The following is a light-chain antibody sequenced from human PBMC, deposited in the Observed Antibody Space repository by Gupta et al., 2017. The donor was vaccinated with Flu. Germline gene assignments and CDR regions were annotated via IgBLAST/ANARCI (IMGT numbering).Light chain of an antibody. CDR1: SLRNYY. J-gene: IGLJ1*01. CDR3: NSRDSSGKHYV. CDR2: VEN. V-gene: IGLV3-19*01. Sequence: GDSLRNYYASWYQQKPGQPPVLVIYVENNRPSGIPDRFSGSTSGNTASLTITGAQAEDEADYYCNSRDSSGKHYVFGSGTKVTVL.